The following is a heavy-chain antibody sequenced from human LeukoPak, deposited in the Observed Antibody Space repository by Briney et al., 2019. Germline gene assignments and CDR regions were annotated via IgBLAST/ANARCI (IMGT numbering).Heavy chain of an antibody. Sequence: GGSLRLSCSASGFTFSSSAMSWVRQAPGKGLEWVSAISGSGGSTYYADSVKGRFTISRDNSKNTLYLQMNSLRAEDTAVYYRAKVRGVRGVIIKKLNWFDPWGQGTLVTVSS. D-gene: IGHD3-10*01. J-gene: IGHJ5*02. CDR2: ISGSGGST. V-gene: IGHV3-23*01. CDR3: AKVRGVRGVIIKKLNWFDP. CDR1: GFTFSSSA.